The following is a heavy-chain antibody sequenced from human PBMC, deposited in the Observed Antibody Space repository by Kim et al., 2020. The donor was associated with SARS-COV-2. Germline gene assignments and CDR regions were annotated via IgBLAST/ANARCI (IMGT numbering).Heavy chain of an antibody. CDR3: ARARGGTMIVVVIGAFDI. D-gene: IGHD3-22*01. CDR2: IYYSGST. Sequence: SETLSLTCTVSGGSISSGGYYWSWIRQHPGKGLEWIGYIYYSGSTYYNPSLKSRVTISVDTSKNQFSLKLSSVTVADTAVYYCARARGGTMIVVVIGAFDIWGQGTMVTVSS. V-gene: IGHV4-31*03. J-gene: IGHJ3*02. CDR1: GGSISSGGYY.